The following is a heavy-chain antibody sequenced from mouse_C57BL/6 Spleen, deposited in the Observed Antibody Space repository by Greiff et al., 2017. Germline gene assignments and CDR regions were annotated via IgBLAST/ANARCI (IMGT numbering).Heavy chain of an antibody. Sequence: QVQLQQPGAELVRPGSSVKLSCKASGYTFTSYWMDWVKQRPGQGLEWIGNIYPSDSETHYNQKFKDKATLTVDKSSSTAYMQLSSLTSEDSAVYYCARGRDSSGYAFAYWGQGTLVTVSA. CDR3: ARGRDSSGYAFAY. D-gene: IGHD3-2*02. CDR1: GYTFTSYW. CDR2: IYPSDSET. V-gene: IGHV1-61*01. J-gene: IGHJ3*01.